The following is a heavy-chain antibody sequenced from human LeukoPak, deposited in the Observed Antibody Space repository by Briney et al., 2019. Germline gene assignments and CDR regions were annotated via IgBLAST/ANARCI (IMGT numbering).Heavy chain of an antibody. CDR1: GGAITNYY. V-gene: IGHV4-59*01. D-gene: IGHD2-21*01. CDR2: IYYSGST. Sequence: PSETLSLTCTVSGGAITNYYWSWIRQPPGKGLEWIGYIYYSGSTNYNPSLKSRVTISVDTSKNQFSLKLSSVTAADTAVYYCARSGWCIDYWGHGTLVTVSS. J-gene: IGHJ4*01. CDR3: ARSGWCIDY.